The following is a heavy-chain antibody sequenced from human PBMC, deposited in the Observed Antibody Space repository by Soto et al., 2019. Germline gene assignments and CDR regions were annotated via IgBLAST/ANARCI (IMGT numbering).Heavy chain of an antibody. CDR3: ARGVGGYDFFYCYGMDV. Sequence: GASVKVSCKASGYTFTGYYMHWVRQAPGQGLEWMGWINPNSGGTNYAQKFQGWVTMTRDTSISTAYMELSRLRSYDTAVYYCARGVGGYDFFYCYGMDVWGQGTTVTVSS. CDR2: INPNSGGT. CDR1: GYTFTGYY. J-gene: IGHJ6*02. V-gene: IGHV1-2*04. D-gene: IGHD5-12*01.